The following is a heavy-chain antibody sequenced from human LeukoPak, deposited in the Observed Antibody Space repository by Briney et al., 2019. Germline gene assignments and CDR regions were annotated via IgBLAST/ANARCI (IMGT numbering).Heavy chain of an antibody. CDR3: ARGQVPAARGHNWFDP. CDR1: RGCSNDFY. Sequence: SGTLSLTCAVYRGCSNDFYWGGGRDPPGERGWWIWAINARGDANNTLCLKSRVTLSVDTSTNQFSLSLSPMRPSDTAVYYCARGQVPAARGHNWFDPWGQGTLVTVSS. J-gene: IGHJ5*02. V-gene: IGHV4-34*01. D-gene: IGHD2-2*01. CDR2: INARGDA.